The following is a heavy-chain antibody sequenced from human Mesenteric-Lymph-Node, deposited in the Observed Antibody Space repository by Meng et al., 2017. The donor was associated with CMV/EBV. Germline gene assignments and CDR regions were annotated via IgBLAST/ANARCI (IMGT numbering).Heavy chain of an antibody. V-gene: IGHV3-21*06. CDR1: GFTFSTYS. CDR2: ISSDNSHI. CDR3: ASGIAAAGPDY. D-gene: IGHD6-13*01. Sequence: LSLTCAASGFTFSTYSMNWVRQAPGKGLEWVSFISSDNSHIYYADSVKGRFAISRDNAKNSLYLQMNSLRAEDTAVYYCASGIAAAGPDYWGPGTLVPLSS. J-gene: IGHJ4*02.